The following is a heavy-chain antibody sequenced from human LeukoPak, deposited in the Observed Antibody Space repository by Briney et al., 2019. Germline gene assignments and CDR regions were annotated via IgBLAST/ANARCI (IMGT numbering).Heavy chain of an antibody. Sequence: ASVKVSCKASGYTFTSYGISWVRQAPGQGLEWMGWISAYNGNTNYAQKLQGRVTMTTDTSTSTAYMELRSLRSDDMAVYYCARTVLASAAAGTPDYWGQGTLVTVSS. V-gene: IGHV1-18*03. CDR1: GYTFTSYG. J-gene: IGHJ4*02. CDR2: ISAYNGNT. CDR3: ARTVLASAAAGTPDY. D-gene: IGHD6-13*01.